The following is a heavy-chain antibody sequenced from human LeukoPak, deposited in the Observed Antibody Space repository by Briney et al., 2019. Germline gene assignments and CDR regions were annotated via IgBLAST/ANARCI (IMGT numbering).Heavy chain of an antibody. D-gene: IGHD3-3*01. CDR1: GGTLSSYA. J-gene: IGHJ3*02. Sequence: SVKVSCKASGGTLSSYAISWVRQAPGQGLEWMGGIIPIFGTANYAQKFQGRVTITTDESTSTAYMELSSLRSEDTAVYYCARDVRYYDFWSGYSAFDIWGQGTMVTVSS. CDR2: IIPIFGTA. CDR3: ARDVRYYDFWSGYSAFDI. V-gene: IGHV1-69*05.